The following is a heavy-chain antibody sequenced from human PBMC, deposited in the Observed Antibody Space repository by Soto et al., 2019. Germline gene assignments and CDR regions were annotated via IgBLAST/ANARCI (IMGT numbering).Heavy chain of an antibody. D-gene: IGHD1-26*01. CDR2: IYYSGSTYYN. Sequence: QVQLQESGPGLVKPSQTLSLTCTVSGGSISSGGYYWSWIRQHPGKGLEWIGYIYYSGSTYYNYYNPSLNSRVTISVDTSKNQFSLKLSSVTAADTAVYYCARTPLLWGQGTLVTVSS. CDR3: ARTPLL. J-gene: IGHJ4*02. V-gene: IGHV4-31*03. CDR1: GGSISSGGYY.